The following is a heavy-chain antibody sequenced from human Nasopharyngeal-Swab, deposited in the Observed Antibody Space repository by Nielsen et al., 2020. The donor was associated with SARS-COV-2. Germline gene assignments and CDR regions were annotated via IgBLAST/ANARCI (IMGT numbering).Heavy chain of an antibody. CDR2: ISYDGSNK. Sequence: GGSLRLSCAASGFTFSSYAMHWVRQAPGKGLEWVAVISYDGSNKYYADSVKGRFTISRDNSKNTLYLQMNSLRAEDTAVYYCARGDVVVPASGYYMDVWGKGTTVTVSS. J-gene: IGHJ6*03. V-gene: IGHV3-30*14. D-gene: IGHD2-2*01. CDR3: ARGDVVVPASGYYMDV. CDR1: GFTFSSYA.